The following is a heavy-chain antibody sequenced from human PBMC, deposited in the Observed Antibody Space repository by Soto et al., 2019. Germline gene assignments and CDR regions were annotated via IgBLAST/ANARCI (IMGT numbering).Heavy chain of an antibody. CDR3: GRLEGLATISYYFDY. J-gene: IGHJ4*02. CDR2: INHSGST. CDR1: GGSFSGYY. V-gene: IGHV4-34*01. D-gene: IGHD3-9*01. Sequence: PSETLSLTCAVYGGSFSGYYWSWIRQPPGKGLEWIGEINHSGSTNYNPSLKSRVTISVDKSKNQFSLKLSSVSAADTAVYYCGRLEGLATISYYFDYWGQGALVTVSS.